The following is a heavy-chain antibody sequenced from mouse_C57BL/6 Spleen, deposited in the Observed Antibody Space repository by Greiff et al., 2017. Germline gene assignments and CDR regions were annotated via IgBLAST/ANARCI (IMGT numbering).Heavy chain of an antibody. CDR3: ARRGLLRLAFDY. CDR2: INPSTGGT. Sequence: VQLKQSGPELVKPGASVKISCKASGYSFTGYYMNWVKQSPEKSLEWIGEINPSTGGTTYNQKFKAKATLTVDKSSSTAYMQLKSLTSEDSAVYYCARRGLLRLAFDYWGQGTTLTVSS. J-gene: IGHJ2*01. CDR1: GYSFTGYY. D-gene: IGHD1-1*01. V-gene: IGHV1-42*01.